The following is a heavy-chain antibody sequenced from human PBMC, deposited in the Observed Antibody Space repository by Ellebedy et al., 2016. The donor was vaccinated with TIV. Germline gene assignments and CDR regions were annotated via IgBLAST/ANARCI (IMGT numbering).Heavy chain of an antibody. Sequence: SETLSLXXAVSGGSISSSDWWSWVRQPPGKGLEWIGEIYHSGSTNYNPSLKSRVTISVDKSKNQFSLKLSSVTAADTAVYYCARVPYYDYIWGSSNSDYWGQGTLVTVSS. J-gene: IGHJ4*02. CDR1: GGSISSSDW. D-gene: IGHD3-16*01. V-gene: IGHV4-4*02. CDR2: IYHSGST. CDR3: ARVPYYDYIWGSSNSDY.